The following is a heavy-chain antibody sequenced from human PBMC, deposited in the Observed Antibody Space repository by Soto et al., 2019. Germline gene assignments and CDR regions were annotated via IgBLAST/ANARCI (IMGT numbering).Heavy chain of an antibody. CDR1: GGTVSYYT. V-gene: IGHV1-69*02. Sequence: QVQLVQSGAEVKKPGSSVKVSCKASGGTVSYYTISWVRQAPGQGLEWMGRIIPILGIANYAQKFQGRVTITADKSTSTVYMELSSLTSEDTAVYYCASNFAGNSYWGQGTLVTVSS. CDR2: IIPILGIA. J-gene: IGHJ4*02. CDR3: ASNFAGNSY. D-gene: IGHD6-13*01.